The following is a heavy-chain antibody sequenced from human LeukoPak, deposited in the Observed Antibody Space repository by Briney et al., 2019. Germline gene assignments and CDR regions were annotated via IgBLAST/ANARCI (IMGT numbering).Heavy chain of an antibody. V-gene: IGHV1-18*04. CDR2: ISAYNGNT. J-gene: IGHJ4*02. CDR3: ARTYYYGSGSYYNGIFDY. CDR1: GYIFTNYF. D-gene: IGHD3-10*01. Sequence: ASVKVSCKASGYIFTNYFIHWMRQAPGQGLEWMGWISAYNGNTNYAQKLQGRITMTTDTSTSTAYMELRSLRSDDTAVYYCARTYYYGSGSYYNGIFDYWGQGTLVTVSS.